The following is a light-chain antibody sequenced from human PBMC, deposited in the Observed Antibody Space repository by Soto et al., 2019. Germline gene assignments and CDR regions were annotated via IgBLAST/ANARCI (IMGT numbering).Light chain of an antibody. J-gene: IGKJ4*01. CDR2: GAS. Sequence: EIVWTQSPGTLSLSPGARATLSCRASQSVSSSYLAWYQQKPVQAPRPLICGASSSATGIPDRFSGSGSGTDFTLTISRLEPEYLAVYYCQQYGSSLTLGGGTKVESK. V-gene: IGKV3-20*01. CDR1: QSVSSSY. CDR3: QQYGSSLT.